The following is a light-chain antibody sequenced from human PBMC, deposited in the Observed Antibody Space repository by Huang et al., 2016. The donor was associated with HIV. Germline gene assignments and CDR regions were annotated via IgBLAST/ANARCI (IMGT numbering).Light chain of an antibody. CDR2: DVS. Sequence: VLTQSPATLSWYPGERVTLSCRASQSVGSYIAWYQQRPGQSPRLLIYDVSTRATGTPVRFSGSGAGTDFTLTISSLESEDFALYYCQQRSSGVSFGGGTKVQVK. J-gene: IGKJ4*01. V-gene: IGKV3-11*01. CDR3: QQRSSGVS. CDR1: QSVGSY.